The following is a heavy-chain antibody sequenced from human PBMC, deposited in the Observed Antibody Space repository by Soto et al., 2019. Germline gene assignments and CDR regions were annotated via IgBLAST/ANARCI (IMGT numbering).Heavy chain of an antibody. J-gene: IGHJ5*02. V-gene: IGHV3-30*18. CDR2: ISFDGTKK. Sequence: QVQLVESGGGVVQPGRSLRLSCAASGFTFSSYGIHWVRQAPGKGLEWVAVISFDGTKKDYADSVKGRFTISRDNSKNTLYLQLNSLGAEDTARYYCAKREKWGNYDSSGYSSWGQGPMVTVSS. CDR3: AKREKWGNYDSSGYSS. CDR1: GFTFSSYG. D-gene: IGHD3-22*01.